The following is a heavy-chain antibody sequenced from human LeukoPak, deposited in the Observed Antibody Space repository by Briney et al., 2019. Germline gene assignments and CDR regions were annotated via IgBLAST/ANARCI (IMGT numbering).Heavy chain of an antibody. Sequence: ASVKVSCKPSGYTFTGYYMHWVRQAPGQGLEWMGRINPNSGATNYAQKFQGRVTMTRDTSISTAYMELTTLRSDDTAVYYCAKSIEYCGADCYGYFDLWGRGTLVTVSS. D-gene: IGHD2-21*02. CDR2: INPNSGAT. V-gene: IGHV1-2*06. J-gene: IGHJ2*01. CDR1: GYTFTGYY. CDR3: AKSIEYCGADCYGYFDL.